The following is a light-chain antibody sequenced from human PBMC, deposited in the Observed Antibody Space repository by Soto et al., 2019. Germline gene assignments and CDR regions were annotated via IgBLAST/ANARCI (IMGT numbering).Light chain of an antibody. CDR2: DAS. J-gene: IGKJ2*01. CDR3: QQFDNLPYT. V-gene: IGKV1-33*01. CDR1: QDISNY. Sequence: DIQMTQSPSSLSASVGDRVTITCQASQDISNYLNWYQQKPGKAPELLIYDASNLEKGVPSRFSGGGSGTDFTFSISSLQPEDIATYYCQQFDNLPYTFGQGTQLDIK.